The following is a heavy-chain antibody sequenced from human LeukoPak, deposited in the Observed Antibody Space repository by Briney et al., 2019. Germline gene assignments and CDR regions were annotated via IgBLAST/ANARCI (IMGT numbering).Heavy chain of an antibody. CDR3: AREGSYSYGYRY. CDR2: INAGNGNT. Sequence: ASVKASCKASGYTFTSYAMHWVRQAPGQRLEWMGWINAGNGNTKYSQEFQGRVTITRDTSASTAYMELSSLRSEDMAVYYCAREGSYSYGYRYWGQGTLVTVSS. CDR1: GYTFTSYA. D-gene: IGHD5-18*01. J-gene: IGHJ4*02. V-gene: IGHV1-3*03.